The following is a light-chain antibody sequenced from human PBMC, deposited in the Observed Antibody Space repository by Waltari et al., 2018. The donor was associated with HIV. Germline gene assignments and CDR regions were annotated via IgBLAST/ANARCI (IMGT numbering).Light chain of an antibody. CDR1: QSLVHSDGNTY. Sequence: DAVMTQSPLSLPVTLGQPASISSRSSQSLVHSDGNTYLNWFQRSPGQSPRRLMYKVSNRASGVPDRFSGSGSGTDFALRITRVEAEDVGVDYCMQETHWRPCAFGQGTKLEIK. J-gene: IGKJ2*02. CDR3: MQETHWRPCA. V-gene: IGKV2-30*02. CDR2: KVS.